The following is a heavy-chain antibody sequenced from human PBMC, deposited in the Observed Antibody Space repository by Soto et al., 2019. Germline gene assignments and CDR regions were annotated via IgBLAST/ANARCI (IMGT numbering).Heavy chain of an antibody. D-gene: IGHD5-12*01. V-gene: IGHV1-69*06. CDR3: ARGWLPHLSWFDP. CDR2: IIPIFGTT. J-gene: IGHJ5*02. CDR1: GDTFKSHA. Sequence: SVKVSCKASGDTFKSHAISWVRQAPGQGLEWMGVIIPIFGTTNYAQKFRGRVTITADKSTNIAYMEMSSLRSEDSAVYYCARGWLPHLSWFDPWGQGTLVTVSS.